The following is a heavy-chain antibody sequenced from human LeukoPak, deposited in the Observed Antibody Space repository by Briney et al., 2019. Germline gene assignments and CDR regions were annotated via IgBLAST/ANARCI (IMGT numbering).Heavy chain of an antibody. J-gene: IGHJ4*02. CDR1: GFTLSKYW. CDR2: INPEKTTI. V-gene: IGHV3-74*01. CDR3: VRDKTGWDDY. Sequence: GGSLRLSCAASGFTLSKYWVHWVRQSSGKGLEWISRINPEKTTINYADSVTGRFTISRDNAENMVYLEMNILRVEDTAIYHCVRDKTGWDDYWGQGTLVTVSS. D-gene: IGHD7-27*01.